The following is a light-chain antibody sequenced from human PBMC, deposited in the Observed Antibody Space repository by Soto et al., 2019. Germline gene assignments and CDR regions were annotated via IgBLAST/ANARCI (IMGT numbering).Light chain of an antibody. V-gene: IGLV2-14*01. Sequence: QSVLTQPASVSGSPGQSITISCTGTSSDVGGYNYVSWYQHHPGKAPKLMIYEVSHRPSGVSNRFSASKSGNTASLTISGLQAEDEADYYCGSYTRSSTRVFGTGTKLTVL. CDR1: SSDVGGYNY. J-gene: IGLJ1*01. CDR3: GSYTRSSTRV. CDR2: EVS.